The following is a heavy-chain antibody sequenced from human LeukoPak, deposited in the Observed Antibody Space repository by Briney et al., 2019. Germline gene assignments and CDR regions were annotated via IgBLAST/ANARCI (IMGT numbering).Heavy chain of an antibody. V-gene: IGHV3-30-3*01. CDR3: ARDKLATVQNYFDY. Sequence: GGSLRLSCAASGFTFSSYWMHWVRQAPGKGLEWVAVISYDGSNKYYADSVKGRFTISRDNSKNTLYLQMDSLRAEDTAVYYCARDKLATVQNYFDYWGQGTLVTVSS. D-gene: IGHD5-12*01. CDR2: ISYDGSNK. J-gene: IGHJ4*02. CDR1: GFTFSSYW.